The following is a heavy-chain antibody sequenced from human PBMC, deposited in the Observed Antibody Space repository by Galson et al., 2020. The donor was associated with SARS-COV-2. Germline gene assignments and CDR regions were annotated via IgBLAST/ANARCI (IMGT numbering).Heavy chain of an antibody. CDR1: GGSMNSGSYY. D-gene: IGHD6-19*01. CDR3: RQFALGAVPIDY. CDR2: VFITGTT. Sequence: SKTLYLTCTVPGGSMNSGSYYWNWIRLPARQGLEWIGHVFITGTTNYNPSLKSRATISLDTSKNQFSLKLTSVTAADTAVYYCRQFALGAVPIDYWGQGTLVTVSS. V-gene: IGHV4-61*09. J-gene: IGHJ4*02.